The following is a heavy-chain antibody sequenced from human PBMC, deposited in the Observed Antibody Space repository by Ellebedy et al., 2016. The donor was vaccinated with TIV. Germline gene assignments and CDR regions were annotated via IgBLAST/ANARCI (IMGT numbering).Heavy chain of an antibody. CDR2: INPNSGGT. D-gene: IGHD2-21*02. Sequence: AASVKVSCKASGYTFTGYYMHWVRQAPGQGLEWMGWINPNSGGTNYAQKFQGRVTMTRDTSISTAYMELSRLRSDDTAVYYCAGGMPATASHTPPEFDYWGQGTLVTVSS. CDR3: AGGMPATASHTPPEFDY. CDR1: GYTFTGYY. J-gene: IGHJ4*02. V-gene: IGHV1-2*02.